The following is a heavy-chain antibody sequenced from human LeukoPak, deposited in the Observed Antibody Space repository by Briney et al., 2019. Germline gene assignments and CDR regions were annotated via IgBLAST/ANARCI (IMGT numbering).Heavy chain of an antibody. D-gene: IGHD3-22*01. CDR2: IYYSGTT. Sequence: SETLSLTCTVSGGTMSSSSYYWGWIRQSPGKGLEWIANIYYSGTTYYNPSLKSRVTISVDTSKHQFSLKLSSVTAADTAVYYCARSFYYDGSGYWGFDFWGQGTLVTVSS. J-gene: IGHJ4*02. V-gene: IGHV4-39*01. CDR3: ARSFYYDGSGYWGFDF. CDR1: GGTMSSSSYY.